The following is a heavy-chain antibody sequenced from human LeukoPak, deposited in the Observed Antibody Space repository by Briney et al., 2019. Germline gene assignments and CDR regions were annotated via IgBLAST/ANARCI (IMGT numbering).Heavy chain of an antibody. J-gene: IGHJ4*02. CDR3: ATGLGSGYPEYYFDY. CDR1: GYTFTDYY. V-gene: IGHV1-69-2*01. Sequence: ASVKISCKVSGYTFTDYYMHWVQQAPGKGLEWMGLVDPEDGKTIYAEKFQGRVTITADTSTDTAYMELSSLRSEDTAAYYCATGLGSGYPEYYFDYWGQGTLVTVSS. D-gene: IGHD3-22*01. CDR2: VDPEDGKT.